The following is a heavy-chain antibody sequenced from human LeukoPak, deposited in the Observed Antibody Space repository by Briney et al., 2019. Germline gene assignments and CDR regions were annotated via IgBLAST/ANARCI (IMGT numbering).Heavy chain of an antibody. Sequence: GGSLRLSCAASGFTFDDYGMSWVRQAPGKGLEWVSGINWNGGSTGYADSVKGRFTISRDNAKNSLYLQMNSLRVEDTAVYYCASEKLGDYSNHYYYMDVWGKGTTVTVSS. D-gene: IGHD4-11*01. CDR2: INWNGGST. CDR1: GFTFDDYG. J-gene: IGHJ6*03. V-gene: IGHV3-20*04. CDR3: ASEKLGDYSNHYYYMDV.